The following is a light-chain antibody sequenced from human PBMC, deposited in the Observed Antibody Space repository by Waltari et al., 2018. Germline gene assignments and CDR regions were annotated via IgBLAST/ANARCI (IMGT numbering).Light chain of an antibody. CDR3: QTWATGIRV. CDR1: SGHSNYA. V-gene: IGLV4-69*01. CDR2: LNSDGSH. Sequence: QLVLTQSPSASASLGASVKLTCTLSSGHSNYAIAWHQQQPGKGPRFLMRLNSDGSHTKGDGIPDRFSGSSSGAGRYLTISSLQSEDEADYYCQTWATGIRVFGGGTKLTVL. J-gene: IGLJ3*02.